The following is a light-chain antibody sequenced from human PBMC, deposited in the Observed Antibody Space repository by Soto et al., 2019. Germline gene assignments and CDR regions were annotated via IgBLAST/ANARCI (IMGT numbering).Light chain of an antibody. Sequence: QSALTQPASVSGSPGQSITISCTGTSSDVGTYNYVSWYQQHPGKAPKLMIFEVSNRPSGVSNRFSGSKSGNTASLTISGLQAEDEADYYCTSYTSGTYVLGTGTKLTVL. CDR3: TSYTSGTYV. CDR1: SSDVGTYNY. CDR2: EVS. V-gene: IGLV2-14*01. J-gene: IGLJ1*01.